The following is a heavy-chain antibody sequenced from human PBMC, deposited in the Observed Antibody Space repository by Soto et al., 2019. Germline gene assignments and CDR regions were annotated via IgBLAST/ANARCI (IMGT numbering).Heavy chain of an antibody. CDR3: AKDYDAFLYGSGWYSRRLFDY. V-gene: IGHV3-23*01. Sequence: EVQLLESGGGLVQPGGSLRLSCAASGFTFSSYAMSWVRQAPGKGLEWVSAISGSGGSTYYADSVKGRFTISRDNSKNTLYLQMNTLRAEDTAVYYCAKDYDAFLYGSGWYSRRLFDYWGQGTLVTVSS. J-gene: IGHJ4*02. CDR2: ISGSGGST. D-gene: IGHD6-19*01. CDR1: GFTFSSYA.